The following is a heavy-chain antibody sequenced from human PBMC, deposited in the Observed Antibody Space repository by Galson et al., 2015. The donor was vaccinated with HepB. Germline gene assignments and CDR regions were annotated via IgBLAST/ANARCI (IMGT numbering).Heavy chain of an antibody. CDR2: IIPIFGIA. D-gene: IGHD1-26*01. Sequence: SVKVSCKASGGTFSSYAISWVRQAPGQGLEWMGGIIPIFGIANYAQKFQGRVTITADESTSTAYMELSSLRSENTAVYYCARGHRAIPNPRAGGSGLYYYYYGMDVWGQGTTVTVSS. CDR3: ARGHRAIPNPRAGGSGLYYYYYGMDV. J-gene: IGHJ6*02. V-gene: IGHV1-69*13. CDR1: GGTFSSYA.